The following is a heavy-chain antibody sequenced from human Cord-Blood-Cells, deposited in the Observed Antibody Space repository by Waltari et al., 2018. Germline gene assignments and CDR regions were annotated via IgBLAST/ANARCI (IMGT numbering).Heavy chain of an antibody. CDR1: GGTFSSYA. Sequence: QVQLVQSGAEVKKPGSSVKVSCKASGGTFSSYAISWVRQAPGQGLEWMGRVHPIFGTGNYAQEVQGRVTNTADESPSTAHMGLSRLGSEDTGVYYCAREDRVVVPAAIGWFDPRGQGTPVTVSS. CDR2: VHPIFGTG. V-gene: IGHV1-69*18. D-gene: IGHD2-2*02. CDR3: AREDRVVVPAAIGWFDP. J-gene: IGHJ5*02.